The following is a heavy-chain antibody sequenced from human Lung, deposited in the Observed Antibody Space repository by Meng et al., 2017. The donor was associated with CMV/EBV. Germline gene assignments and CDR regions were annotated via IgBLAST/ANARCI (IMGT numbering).Heavy chain of an antibody. CDR3: ARLFHTSLGTNYYYGMDV. Sequence: SXXVSXXASGYTFTGYNMHWVRQAPGQGLEWMGWINPDSGDTRYAEKFQGRVTLTRDTSITTAYMELSRLKSDDTAVFFCARLFHTSLGTNYYYGMDVLGQGXTVTVSS. V-gene: IGHV1-2*02. J-gene: IGHJ6*02. CDR2: INPDSGDT. CDR1: GYTFTGYN. D-gene: IGHD3-10*01.